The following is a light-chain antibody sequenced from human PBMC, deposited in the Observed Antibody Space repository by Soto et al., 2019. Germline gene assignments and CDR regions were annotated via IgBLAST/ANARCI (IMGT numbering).Light chain of an antibody. V-gene: IGLV1-47*01. CDR3: AAWDDSLSAL. CDR1: SSNIGSNY. CDR2: RNN. J-gene: IGLJ2*01. Sequence: QAVVTQPPSASGTPGQRVTISCSGSSSNIGSNYVYWYQQLPGTAPKLLIYRNNQRPSGVPDRFSGSKSGTSASLAISGLGSEDEADYYCAAWDDSLSALFGGGTKVTVL.